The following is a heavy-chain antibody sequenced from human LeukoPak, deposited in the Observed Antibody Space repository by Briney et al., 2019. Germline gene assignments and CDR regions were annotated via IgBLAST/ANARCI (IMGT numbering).Heavy chain of an antibody. CDR3: AKDTLGPGVLFLFDY. J-gene: IGHJ4*02. D-gene: IGHD2-21*01. CDR1: GGTFSSYA. CDR2: VIPILGIA. Sequence: SVKVSCKASGGTFSSYAISWVRQAPGQGLEWMGRVIPILGIANYAQKFQGRVTITADKSTSTAYMELSSLRAEDTAVYYCAKDTLGPGVLFLFDYWGQGTLVTVSS. V-gene: IGHV1-69*04.